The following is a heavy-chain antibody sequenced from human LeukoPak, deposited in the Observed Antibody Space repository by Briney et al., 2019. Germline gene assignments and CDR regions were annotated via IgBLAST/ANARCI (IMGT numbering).Heavy chain of an antibody. V-gene: IGHV3-48*01. CDR3: ARETCTRTTCYIEY. D-gene: IGHD2-2*01. CDR1: GFTFSDYN. CDR2: ITSSGSTI. J-gene: IGHJ4*02. Sequence: GGSLRLSCAASGFTFSDYNMNWVRQAPGKGLEWASFITSSGSTIHYADSVKGRFTISRDNAKNSLYLQMNSLGAEDTALYYCARETCTRTTCYIEYWGQGTLVTVSS.